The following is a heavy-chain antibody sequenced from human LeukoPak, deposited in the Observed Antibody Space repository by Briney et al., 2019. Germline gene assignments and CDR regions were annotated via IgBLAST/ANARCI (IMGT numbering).Heavy chain of an antibody. CDR1: GYTLTELS. V-gene: IGHV1-24*01. CDR3: STDLYTGVYAY. J-gene: IGHJ4*01. CDR2: FDPEDGET. Sequence: ASVKVSCKVSGYTLTELSMHWVRQAPGKGLEWMGGFDPEDGETIYAQKFQGRVTMTEDTSTDTAYMELSSLKSEDSAVYYCSTDLYTGVYAYWGHGTLVTVSS. D-gene: IGHD4-23*01.